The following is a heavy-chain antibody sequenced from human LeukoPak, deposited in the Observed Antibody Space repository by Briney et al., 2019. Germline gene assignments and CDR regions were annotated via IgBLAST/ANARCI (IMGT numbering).Heavy chain of an antibody. J-gene: IGHJ6*03. CDR1: GGTFTSNA. D-gene: IGHD2-15*01. V-gene: IGHV1-69*01. CDR2: IIPIFGTA. Sequence: ASVKVSCKASGGTFTSNAISWVRQAPGQGLEWMGGIIPIFGTATYAQKFQGRLTIRADESTSTAYMELSSLRSEDTAVYYCAWGSCGGGTCYLTYYFYMDVWGKGTTVIVSS. CDR3: AWGSCGGGTCYLTYYFYMDV.